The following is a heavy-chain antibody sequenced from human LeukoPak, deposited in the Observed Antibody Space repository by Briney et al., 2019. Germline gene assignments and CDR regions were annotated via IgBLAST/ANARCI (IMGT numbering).Heavy chain of an antibody. V-gene: IGHV5-51*01. CDR3: ARLPSQMGVVAPFDY. CDR1: GYSFTSYW. CDR2: IYPGDSDT. J-gene: IGHJ4*02. Sequence: PGESLKISCKGSGYSFTSYWIGWVRQMPGKGLEWMGIIYPGDSDTRYSPSFQGQVTISADKSISTAYLQWSSLKASDTATYYCARLPSQMGVVAPFDYWGQGTLVTVSS. D-gene: IGHD2-2*01.